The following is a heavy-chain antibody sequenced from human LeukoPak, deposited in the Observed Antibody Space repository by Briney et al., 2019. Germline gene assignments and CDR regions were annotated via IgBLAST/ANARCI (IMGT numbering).Heavy chain of an antibody. CDR3: AKGGAQQAVYYYDY. CDR2: VSGGGGST. CDR1: GFTFSPYA. J-gene: IGHJ4*02. V-gene: IGHV3-23*01. D-gene: IGHD2-8*01. Sequence: GSLRLSCAASGFTFSPYAMNWVRQAPGKGLEWVSAVSGGGGSTYYADSVKGRFTISRDNSKNTVYLQMNSLRAEDTAVYYCAKGGAQQAVYYYDYWGQGTLVSVSS.